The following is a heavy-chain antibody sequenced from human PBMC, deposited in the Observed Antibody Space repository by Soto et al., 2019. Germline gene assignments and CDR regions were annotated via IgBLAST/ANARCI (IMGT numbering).Heavy chain of an antibody. Sequence: GASVKVSCKASGYTYTNYGIGWVRQAPGQGLEWVGWITVYSGSTNYAQKFRDRVTVTTDTSTSTAYMELRSLRSDDTAVYYCARHFVAVVIKGWGYWGQGKLVTVSS. D-gene: IGHD3-10*01. V-gene: IGHV1-18*01. CDR3: ARHFVAVVIKGWGY. CDR2: ITVYSGST. J-gene: IGHJ4*02. CDR1: GYTYTNYG.